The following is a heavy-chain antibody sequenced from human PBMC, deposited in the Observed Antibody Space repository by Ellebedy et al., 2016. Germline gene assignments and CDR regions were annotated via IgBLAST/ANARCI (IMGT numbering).Heavy chain of an antibody. CDR3: ARGGWLPLDY. V-gene: IGHV4-34*01. CDR1: GGSISGYY. D-gene: IGHD5-24*01. J-gene: IGHJ4*02. CDR2: INHSGST. Sequence: SETLSLXCAVSGGSISGYYWSWIRQPPGKGLEWIGEINHSGSTNYNPSLKSRVTISVDTSKNQFSLKLSSVTAADTAVYYCARGGWLPLDYWGQGTLVTVSS.